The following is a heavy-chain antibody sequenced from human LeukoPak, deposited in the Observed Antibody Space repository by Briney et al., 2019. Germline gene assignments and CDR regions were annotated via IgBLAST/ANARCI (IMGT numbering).Heavy chain of an antibody. J-gene: IGHJ6*02. CDR2: IYYSGST. V-gene: IGHV4-59*01. CDR3: ARAEGDYYGMDV. CDR1: GGSISSYD. Sequence: SETLSLTCTVSGGSISSYDWSWIRQPPGKGLEWIGYIYYSGSTNYNPSLKSRVTISVDTSKNQFALKLSSVTAADTAVYYCARAEGDYYGMDVWGQGTTVTVSS. D-gene: IGHD1-14*01.